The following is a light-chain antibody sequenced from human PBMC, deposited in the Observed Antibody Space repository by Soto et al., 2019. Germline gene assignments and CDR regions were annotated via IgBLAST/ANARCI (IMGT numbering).Light chain of an antibody. CDR3: QTYKSAPLT. J-gene: IGKJ4*01. Sequence: DIQMTQSPSTLSGSVGDRVTITCRASQTISSWLAWYQQKPGKAPKLLIYKASTLKSGVPSRFSGSGSGTEFTLTISSLQPDDFATYYCQTYKSAPLTFGGGSKVEI. V-gene: IGKV1-5*03. CDR1: QTISSW. CDR2: KAS.